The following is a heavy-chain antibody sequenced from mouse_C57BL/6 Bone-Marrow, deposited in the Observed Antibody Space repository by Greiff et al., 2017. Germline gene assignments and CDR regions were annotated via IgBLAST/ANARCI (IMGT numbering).Heavy chain of an antibody. CDR1: GYNFTSYW. CDR3: ARSGYLLWSL. CDR2: INPSNGGT. J-gene: IGHJ2*01. D-gene: IGHD2-1*01. Sequence: QVQLQQPGPELVKPGASVKLSCKASGYNFTSYWMPWVKQRPGPGLEWIGNINPSNGGTKDNEKFKSKATLTVDTSSSTASMQLRILTSEDSAVYYCARSGYLLWSLWCQGTTLTVSS. V-gene: IGHV1-53*01.